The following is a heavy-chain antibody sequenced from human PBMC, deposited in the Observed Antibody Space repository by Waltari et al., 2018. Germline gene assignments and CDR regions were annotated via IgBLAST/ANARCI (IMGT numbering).Heavy chain of an antibody. D-gene: IGHD6-19*01. CDR1: GGSFSGYY. Sequence: QVQLQQWGAGLLKPSETLSLTCAVYGGSFSGYYWSWIRQPPGRGLEWIGEINHSGSTNYNPSLKCRVTRSVDTSKNQFSRKLSSVTAADTAVYYCARVYSSSGWNYYYYGMDVWGQGTTVTVSS. CDR2: INHSGST. J-gene: IGHJ6*02. CDR3: ARVYSSSGWNYYYYGMDV. V-gene: IGHV4-34*01.